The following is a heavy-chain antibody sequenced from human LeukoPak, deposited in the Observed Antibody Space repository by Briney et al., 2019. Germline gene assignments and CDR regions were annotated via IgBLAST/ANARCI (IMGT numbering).Heavy chain of an antibody. V-gene: IGHV4-39*01. J-gene: IGHJ4*02. CDR1: GGSISSSSDY. D-gene: IGHD6-6*01. CDR3: ARLPDSSSYFDY. Sequence: PSETLSLTCTVSGGSISSSSDYWSWIRQPPGKGLEWIGSIYHRGSTYYNPSLKSRVTISVDTSKNQFALKLTSVTAADQAVYYCARLPDSSSYFDYWGQGTLITVSS. CDR2: IYHRGST.